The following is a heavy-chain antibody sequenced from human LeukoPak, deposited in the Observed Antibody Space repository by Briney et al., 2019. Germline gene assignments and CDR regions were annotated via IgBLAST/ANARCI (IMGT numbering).Heavy chain of an antibody. Sequence: PGGSLRLSCAASKFFFHGYWMSWVRQAPGKGLEWVANIKQDGSETYYMDSVTGRFTTPTDNAKNLLFLQMNSLRPDHTAVYYCARLNFWSNSYAAPFDSWGQGSLVTVST. CDR1: KFFFHGYW. D-gene: IGHD3-16*01. CDR3: ARLNFWSNSYAAPFDS. J-gene: IGHJ4*02. CDR2: IKQDGSET. V-gene: IGHV3-7*01.